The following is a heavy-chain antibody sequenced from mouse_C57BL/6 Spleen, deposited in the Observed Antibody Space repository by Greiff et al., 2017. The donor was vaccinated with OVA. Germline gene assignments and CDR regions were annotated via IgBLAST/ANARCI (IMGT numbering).Heavy chain of an antibody. V-gene: IGHV1-64*01. CDR2: IHPNSGST. CDR3: ARGPITTVVDWFAY. Sequence: QVQLQQPGAELVKPGASVKLSCKASGYTFTSYWMHWVKQRPGQGLEWIGMIHPNSGSTNYNEKFKSKATLTVDKSSSTAYMQLSSLTSEDSADYYCARGPITTVVDWFAYWGQGTLVTVSA. J-gene: IGHJ3*01. CDR1: GYTFTSYW. D-gene: IGHD1-1*01.